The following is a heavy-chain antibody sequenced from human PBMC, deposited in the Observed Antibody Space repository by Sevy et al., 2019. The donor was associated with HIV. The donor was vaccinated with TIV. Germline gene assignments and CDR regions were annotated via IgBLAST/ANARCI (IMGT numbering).Heavy chain of an antibody. CDR1: GFTFDDYG. V-gene: IGHV3-20*04. CDR2: INWNGGST. J-gene: IGHJ6*02. Sequence: GGSLRLSCAASGFTFDDYGMSWVRHAPGKGLEWVSGINWNGGSTGYADSVKGRFTISRDNAKNSLYLQMNSLRAEDTALYYCARHPRLYVLYGMDVWGQGTTVTVSS. CDR3: ARHPRLYVLYGMDV. D-gene: IGHD3-10*02.